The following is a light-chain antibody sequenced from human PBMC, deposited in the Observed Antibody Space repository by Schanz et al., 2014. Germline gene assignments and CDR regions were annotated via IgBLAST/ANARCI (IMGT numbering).Light chain of an antibody. CDR3: SSFASGTTFVI. CDR2: DVS. Sequence: QSVLTQPASVSGSPGQSITISCTGTSSDVGGYNYVSWYQQHPGKAPKLMIYDVSNRPSGVSNRFSGSKSGNTASLTISGLQAEDEAGYYCSSFASGTTFVIFGGGTKVTVL. V-gene: IGLV2-14*01. CDR1: SSDVGGYNY. J-gene: IGLJ2*01.